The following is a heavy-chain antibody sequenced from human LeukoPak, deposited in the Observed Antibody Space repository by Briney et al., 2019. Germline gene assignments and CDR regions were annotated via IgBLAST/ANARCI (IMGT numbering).Heavy chain of an antibody. CDR3: ARRIWFGELLYEYYGMDV. CDR2: ISSSSSYI. Sequence: GGSLRLSCAASGFTFNSYSMNWVRQAPGKGLEWVSSISSSSSYIYYADSVKGRFTISRDNAKNSLYLQMNSLRAEDTAVYYCARRIWFGELLYEYYGMDVWGQGTTVTVSS. D-gene: IGHD3-10*01. CDR1: GFTFNSYS. V-gene: IGHV3-21*01. J-gene: IGHJ6*02.